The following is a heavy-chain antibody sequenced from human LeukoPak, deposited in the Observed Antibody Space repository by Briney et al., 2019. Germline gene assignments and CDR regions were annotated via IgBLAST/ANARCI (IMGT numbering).Heavy chain of an antibody. V-gene: IGHV4-4*07. Sequence: KPSETLSLTCTVSGGSISSYYWSWIRQPAGKGLEWIGRIYTSGSTNYNPSLKSRVTISVDTSKNQFSLKLSSVTAADTAVYYCARHGGSIAARSYYWYFDLWGRGTLVTVSS. D-gene: IGHD6-6*01. CDR3: ARHGGSIAARSYYWYFDL. CDR2: IYTSGST. CDR1: GGSISSYY. J-gene: IGHJ2*01.